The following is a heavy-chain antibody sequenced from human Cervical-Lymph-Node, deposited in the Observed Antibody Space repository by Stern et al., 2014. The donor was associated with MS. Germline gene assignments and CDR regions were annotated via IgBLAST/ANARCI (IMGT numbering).Heavy chain of an antibody. D-gene: IGHD1-26*01. CDR2: IIPIFDTS. J-gene: IGHJ4*02. V-gene: IGHV1-69*01. CDR3: ATGGDGTYCFDY. Sequence: VQLVESGAEVKKPGSSVKVSCKASGGTISSYAINWVRQAPGQGLEWMGGIIPIFDTSNYAQKFQGRVAVTADESTNTAYMELTSLRAEDTAFYYCATGGDGTYCFDYWAQGTLVTVSS. CDR1: GGTISSYA.